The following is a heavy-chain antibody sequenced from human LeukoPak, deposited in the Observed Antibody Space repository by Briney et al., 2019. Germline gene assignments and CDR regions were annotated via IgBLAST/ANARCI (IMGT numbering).Heavy chain of an antibody. CDR2: VYYGRSP. J-gene: IGHJ4*02. D-gene: IGHD6-25*01. V-gene: IGHV4-39*02. Sequence: SETLSLTCTVTGDSISRSTYYWAWIRQPPGKGLEWIGSVYYGRSPYFNPSLESRATISVDTSKNHFSLKMSSVTAADTAVYYCARSSGTGTFSYWGQGTLVTVSS. CDR1: GDSISRSTYY. CDR3: ARSSGTGTFSY.